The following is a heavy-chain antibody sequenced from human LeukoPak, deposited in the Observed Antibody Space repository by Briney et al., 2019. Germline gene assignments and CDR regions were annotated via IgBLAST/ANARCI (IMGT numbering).Heavy chain of an antibody. CDR3: AKGLWQRAHANSGYYYLDY. Sequence: ASETLSLTCTVSGGSISSYYWSWIRQPPGKGLEWVSAISGSGGSTYYADSVKGRFTISRDNSKNTLYLQMNSLRAEDTAVYYCAKGLWQRAHANSGYYYLDYWGQGTLVTVSS. CDR1: GGSISSYY. D-gene: IGHD3-22*01. V-gene: IGHV3-23*01. CDR2: ISGSGGST. J-gene: IGHJ4*02.